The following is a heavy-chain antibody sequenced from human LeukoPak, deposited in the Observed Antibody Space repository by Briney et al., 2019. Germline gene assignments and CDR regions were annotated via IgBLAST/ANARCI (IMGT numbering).Heavy chain of an antibody. CDR1: GFTFSTYT. J-gene: IGHJ4*02. CDR3: AKDFGRNLGGPGY. V-gene: IGHV3-23*01. D-gene: IGHD3-10*01. CDR2: ISGNVGRT. Sequence: GGSLRLSCAASGFTFSTYTMAWVRQAPGGGLEWVSGISGNVGRTYYADSVKGRFPISRDDSKSTLYLQMNSLRGEDTAVYYCAKDFGRNLGGPGYWGRGTLVIVSS.